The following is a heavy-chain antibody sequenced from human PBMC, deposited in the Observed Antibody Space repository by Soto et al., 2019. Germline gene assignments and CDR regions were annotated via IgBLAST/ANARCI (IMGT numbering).Heavy chain of an antibody. CDR1: GFSLSTAGAG. J-gene: IGHJ5*01. CDR3: GSGPYNWFDS. Sequence: SGPTLVNPTQTLTLTCTFSGFSLSTAGAGVGWIRQAPGEALEWLALLYWNDDKRYSSSLRSRLTITKDTPKNQVVLTMSNMDPVDTGTYYYGSGPYNWFDSWGQGTLVTVSS. D-gene: IGHD3-10*01. V-gene: IGHV2-5*04. CDR2: LYWNDDK.